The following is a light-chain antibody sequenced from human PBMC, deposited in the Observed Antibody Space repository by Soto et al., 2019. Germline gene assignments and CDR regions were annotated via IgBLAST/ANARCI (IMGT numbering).Light chain of an antibody. J-gene: IGLJ1*01. CDR2: DVT. Sequence: QSALTQPASVSGSPGPSITISCTGTSSDVGGFNYVSWYQQHPGKAPKLMIYDVTNRPSGVSYRFSGSKSGNTASLTISGLQAEDEADYYCNSYTSSSTDVFGTGTKVTVL. CDR3: NSYTSSSTDV. CDR1: SSDVGGFNY. V-gene: IGLV2-14*03.